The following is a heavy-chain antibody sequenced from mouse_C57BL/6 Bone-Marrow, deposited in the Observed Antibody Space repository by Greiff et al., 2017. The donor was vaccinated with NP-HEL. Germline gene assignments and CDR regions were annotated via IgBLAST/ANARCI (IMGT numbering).Heavy chain of an antibody. CDR2: ISSGGDYI. J-gene: IGHJ4*01. V-gene: IGHV5-9-1*02. CDR1: GFTFSSYA. Sequence: EVHLVESGEGLVKPGGSLKLSCAASGFTFSSYAMSWVRQTPEKRLEWVAYISSGGDYIYYADTVKGRFTISRDNARNTLYLQMSSLKSEDTAMYYCTRGTMITPYAMDYWGQGTSVTVSS. CDR3: TRGTMITPYAMDY. D-gene: IGHD2-4*01.